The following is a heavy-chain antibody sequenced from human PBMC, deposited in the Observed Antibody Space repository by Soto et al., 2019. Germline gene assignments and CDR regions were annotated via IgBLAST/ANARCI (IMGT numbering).Heavy chain of an antibody. Sequence: PSETLSLTCTVSGGSISSSSYYWGWIRQPPGKGLEWIGSIYYSGSTYYNPSLKSRVTISVDTSKNQFSLKLSSVTAADTAVYYCARRYSSSWYLSWFDPWGQGTLVT. V-gene: IGHV4-39*01. CDR2: IYYSGST. D-gene: IGHD6-13*01. CDR3: ARRYSSSWYLSWFDP. CDR1: GGSISSSSYY. J-gene: IGHJ5*02.